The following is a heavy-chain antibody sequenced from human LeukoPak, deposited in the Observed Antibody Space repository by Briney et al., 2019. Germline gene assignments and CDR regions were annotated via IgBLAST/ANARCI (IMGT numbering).Heavy chain of an antibody. D-gene: IGHD3-10*01. J-gene: IGHJ4*02. Sequence: ASVKVSCKASGYTFTNYGISWVRQAPGQGLEWMGWISAYNGNTNYAQKLQGRVTMTTDTSTSSAYMELRSLRSEDTAVYYCARDGARYYGSGSLDYWGQGTLVTVSS. CDR1: GYTFTNYG. CDR3: ARDGARYYGSGSLDY. CDR2: ISAYNGNT. V-gene: IGHV1-18*01.